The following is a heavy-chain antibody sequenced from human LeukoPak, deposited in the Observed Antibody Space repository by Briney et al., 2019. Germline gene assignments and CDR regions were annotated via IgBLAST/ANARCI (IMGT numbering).Heavy chain of an antibody. D-gene: IGHD3-22*01. J-gene: IGHJ6*02. CDR2: ISAYNGNT. Sequence: ASVKVSCKASGYTFTSYGISWVRQAPGQGLEWMGWISAYNGNTNYAQKLQGRVTMTTDTSTSTAYMELRSLRSDDTAVYYCARERNYDSSGYYAPPWYYGMDVWGQGTTVTVSS. V-gene: IGHV1-18*01. CDR1: GYTFTSYG. CDR3: ARERNYDSSGYYAPPWYYGMDV.